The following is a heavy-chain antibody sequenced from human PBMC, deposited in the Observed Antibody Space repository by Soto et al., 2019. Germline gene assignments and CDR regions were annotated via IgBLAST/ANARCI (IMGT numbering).Heavy chain of an antibody. V-gene: IGHV1-69*08. D-gene: IGHD3-10*01. J-gene: IGHJ4*01. CDR2: IIPFANIA. CDR1: GGSFNSYT. Sequence: QVQVVQSGAEVKKPGSSVRLSCKASGGSFNSYTFNWVRQAPGQGLEWMGRIIPFANIANYAQAFEDRVTISADSSATTVYMELRSLTSDDTAVYYCARDKAVMNAAINMAYWGQGTLVAVSS. CDR3: ARDKAVMNAAINMAY.